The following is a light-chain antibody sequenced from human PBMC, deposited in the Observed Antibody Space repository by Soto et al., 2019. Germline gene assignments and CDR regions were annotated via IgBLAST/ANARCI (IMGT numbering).Light chain of an antibody. J-gene: IGKJ2*01. CDR1: QNIADY. Sequence: IQMTQSPSSLSASVGDRVTITCQASQNIADYLYWYQQQPGKAPTLLIYDASTLETGVSSRFSGSGAGTDFTFTISSLQPEDIATYYCQQYNNLPYTFGQGTKLDIK. CDR3: QQYNNLPYT. CDR2: DAS. V-gene: IGKV1-33*01.